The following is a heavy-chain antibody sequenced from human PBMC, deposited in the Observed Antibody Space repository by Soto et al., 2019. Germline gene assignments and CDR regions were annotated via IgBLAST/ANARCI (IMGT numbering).Heavy chain of an antibody. CDR1: GFSLEEYG. CDR3: ARDHRWGYEYGDYGDS. CDR2: MHRNGNST. J-gene: IGHJ5*01. D-gene: IGHD4-17*01. V-gene: IGHV3-20*04. Sequence: EVQLVESGGGVVRPGGSLRLVCVVSGFSLEEYGMSWVRQAPGKGPEWVSGMHRNGNSTGYADAVKGRFTISRDDAKNSLYLQMSSLRAEDTAFYYCARDHRWGYEYGDYGDSWGHGTLVTVSS.